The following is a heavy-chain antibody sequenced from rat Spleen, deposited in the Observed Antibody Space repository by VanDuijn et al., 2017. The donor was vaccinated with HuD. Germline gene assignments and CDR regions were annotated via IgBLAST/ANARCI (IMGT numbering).Heavy chain of an antibody. CDR3: ARMDTGTTTYYFDY. Sequence: EVQLVESGGGLVQPGRSLNLSCAASGFTFSDYVMAWVRQAPTKGLEWVASISTSGGSTYYRDSVKGRFTVSRDNAKSTLYLQMDSLRSEDTATYYCARMDTGTTTYYFDYWGQGVMVTVSS. V-gene: IGHV5S23*01. CDR2: ISTSGGST. D-gene: IGHD1-10*01. J-gene: IGHJ2*01. CDR1: GFTFSDYV.